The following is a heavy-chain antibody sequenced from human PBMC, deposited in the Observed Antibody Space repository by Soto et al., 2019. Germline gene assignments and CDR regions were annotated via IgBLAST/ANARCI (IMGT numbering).Heavy chain of an antibody. V-gene: IGHV3-11*01. J-gene: IGHJ5*02. CDR3: ARDRIGFWSGYSGLDP. CDR1: GFTFSDYY. D-gene: IGHD3-3*01. CDR2: ISSSGSTI. Sequence: GGSLRLSCAASGFTFSDYYMSWIRQAPGKGLEWVSYISSSGSTIYYADSVKGRFTISRDNAKNSLYLQMNSLRAEDTAVYYCARDRIGFWSGYSGLDPWGQGTLVTVSS.